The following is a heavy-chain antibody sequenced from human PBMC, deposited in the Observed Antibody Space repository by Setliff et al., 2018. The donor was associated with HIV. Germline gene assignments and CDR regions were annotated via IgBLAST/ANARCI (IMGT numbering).Heavy chain of an antibody. V-gene: IGHV3-49*04. Sequence: PGGSLRLSCAASGFTFSSYWMSWVRQAPGKGLEWVGRIRNKPYGYSTEYAASVKGRFTISRDDSKSVAYLQLNSLKTEDTAVYYCTSARDFWSGYYTVPYYFHYWGQGTLVTVSS. CDR3: TSARDFWSGYYTVPYYFHY. D-gene: IGHD3-3*01. CDR1: GFTFSSYW. J-gene: IGHJ4*02. CDR2: IRNKPYGYST.